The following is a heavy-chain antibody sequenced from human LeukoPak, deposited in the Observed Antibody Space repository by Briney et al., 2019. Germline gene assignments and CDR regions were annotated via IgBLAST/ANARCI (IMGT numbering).Heavy chain of an antibody. J-gene: IGHJ4*02. D-gene: IGHD2-8*01. V-gene: IGHV5-51*01. CDR1: YW. Sequence: YWSWIRQLPGKGLEWIGYIYPGDSDTRYSPSFQGQVTISADKSISTAYLQWSSLKASDTAMYYCARGTGVRYCSNGVCYTSDYWGQGTLVTVSS. CDR2: IYPGDSDT. CDR3: ARGTGVRYCSNGVCYTSDY.